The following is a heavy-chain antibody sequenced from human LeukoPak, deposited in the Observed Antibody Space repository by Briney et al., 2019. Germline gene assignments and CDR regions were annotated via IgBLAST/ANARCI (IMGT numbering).Heavy chain of an antibody. J-gene: IGHJ4*02. Sequence: ASVKVSCKASGGTFSSYAISWVRQAPGQGLEWMGGIIPIFGTANYAQKFQGRVTITTDESTSTAYVELSSLRSDDTAVYYCARGSPHIVVVTAWDYWGQGTLVTVSS. CDR3: ARGSPHIVVVTAWDY. V-gene: IGHV1-69*05. CDR1: GGTFSSYA. D-gene: IGHD2-21*02. CDR2: IIPIFGTA.